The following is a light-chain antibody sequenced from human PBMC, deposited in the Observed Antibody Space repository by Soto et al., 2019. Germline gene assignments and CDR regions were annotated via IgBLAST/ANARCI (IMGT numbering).Light chain of an antibody. J-gene: IGLJ1*01. V-gene: IGLV2-14*01. CDR1: RTDVGGYNF. Sequence: QSVLTQPASVSGSPGQSITISCTGTRTDVGGYNFVSWYQQHPGKATKLIIYEVSNRPSGVSNRFSGSKSDNTASLTISGLQAEDEADYYCCSYVSSKTYVFGTGTKLTVL. CDR2: EVS. CDR3: CSYVSSKTYV.